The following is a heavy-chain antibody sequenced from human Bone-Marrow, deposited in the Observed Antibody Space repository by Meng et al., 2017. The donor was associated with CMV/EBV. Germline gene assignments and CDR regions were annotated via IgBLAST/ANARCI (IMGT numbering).Heavy chain of an antibody. D-gene: IGHD3-22*01. CDR3: ASSSGYHWFDP. V-gene: IGHV1-69*06. CDR2: IIPIFGTA. Sequence: SCKASGGTFSSYAISWVRQAPGQGLEWVGGIIPIFGTANYAQKFQGRVTITADKSTSTAYMELSSLRSEDTAVYYCASSSGYHWFDPWGQGTLVTVSS. J-gene: IGHJ5*02. CDR1: GGTFSSYA.